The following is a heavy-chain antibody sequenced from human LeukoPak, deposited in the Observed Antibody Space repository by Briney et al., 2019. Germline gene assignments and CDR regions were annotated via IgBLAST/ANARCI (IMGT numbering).Heavy chain of an antibody. CDR2: IKSKTDGGTT. J-gene: IGHJ4*02. D-gene: IGHD5-12*01. CDR3: TTDDSGYDYYFDY. Sequence: GGSLRLSCAASGFTFSNAWMSWVRQAPGKGLEWVGRIKSKTDGGTTDYAAPVKGRFTISRDDSKNTLYLQMNSLKTEDTAVYYCTTDDSGYDYYFDYWGQGTLVTVFS. V-gene: IGHV3-15*01. CDR1: GFTFSNAW.